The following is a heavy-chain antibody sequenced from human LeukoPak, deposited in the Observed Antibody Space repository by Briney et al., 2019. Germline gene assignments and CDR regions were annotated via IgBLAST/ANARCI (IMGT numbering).Heavy chain of an antibody. V-gene: IGHV4-39*01. Sequence: SETLSLTCTVSGGPISSNTYYWDWIRQPPGKGLEGIVSNYEGASTYYNPSLKGPVIISVDTSKNQFSLKLRSVPAADTAVYSCASEYSYASSDFDIWGQGKMVPVSS. D-gene: IGHD3-22*01. CDR3: ASEYSYASSDFDI. CDR1: GGPISSNTYY. CDR2: NYEGAST. J-gene: IGHJ3*02.